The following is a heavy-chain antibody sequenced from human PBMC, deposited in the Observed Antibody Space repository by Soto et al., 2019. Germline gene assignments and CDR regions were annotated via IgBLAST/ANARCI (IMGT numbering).Heavy chain of an antibody. CDR2: IFPKFGTT. CDR3: EAEMTFGNVSVV. D-gene: IGHD3-16*01. CDR1: GDTDTNYV. Sequence: QVQLVQSGAEVKKPGSSVKVSCKASGDTDTNYVISWVRQAPGQGLEWMGGIFPKFGTTYSAQKLQDRLTITADESKYTVHMQLSSLRPDDTAVYYWEAEMTFGNVSVVWGQGTTVTVSS. J-gene: IGHJ6*02. V-gene: IGHV1-69*01.